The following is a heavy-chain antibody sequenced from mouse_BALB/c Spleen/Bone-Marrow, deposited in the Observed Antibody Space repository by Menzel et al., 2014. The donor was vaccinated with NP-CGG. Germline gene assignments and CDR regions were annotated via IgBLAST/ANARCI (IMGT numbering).Heavy chain of an antibody. CDR2: IRNKANGYTA. J-gene: IGHJ2*01. CDR1: GFTFTDYY. Sequence: EVHLVESGGGLVQPGGSLRLSCATSGFTFTDYYMSWVRQPPGKALEWLGFIRNKANGYTAEYSESVKGRFTISRDNSQGILYLQMNTLRAEDSATYYCARDMGLLRFDYWGQGTTLTVSS. CDR3: ARDMGLLRFDY. D-gene: IGHD1-1*01. V-gene: IGHV7-3*02.